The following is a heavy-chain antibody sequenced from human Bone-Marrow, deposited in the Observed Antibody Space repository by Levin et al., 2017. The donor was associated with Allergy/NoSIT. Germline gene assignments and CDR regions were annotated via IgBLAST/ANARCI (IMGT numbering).Heavy chain of an antibody. CDR1: GYSFTNYF. J-gene: IGHJ4*02. V-gene: IGHV1-46*01. D-gene: IGHD6-6*01. Sequence: GASVKVSCKASGYSFTNYFIHWVRQAPGQGLDWMGVIKPSDGSTSYAQKFQGRVTVTRDTSTSTVYMEMSRLRSDDTAVYYCAKIGDSGTSSHYFDSWGQGALVTVAS. CDR2: IKPSDGST. CDR3: AKIGDSGTSSHYFDS.